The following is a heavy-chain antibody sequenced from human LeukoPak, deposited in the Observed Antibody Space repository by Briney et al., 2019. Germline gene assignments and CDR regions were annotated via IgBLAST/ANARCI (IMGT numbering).Heavy chain of an antibody. J-gene: IGHJ4*02. CDR1: GGAFSGYY. Sequence: PSETLSLTCAVYGGAFSGYYWNWIRQPPGKGLELNGEINHSGSTNYNPSLKSRVTISVDTSQNQFSLKLNSVTAADTAVYYCARDTYYYGSGIDYWGQGTLVTVSS. D-gene: IGHD3-10*01. CDR2: INHSGST. CDR3: ARDTYYYGSGIDY. V-gene: IGHV4-34*01.